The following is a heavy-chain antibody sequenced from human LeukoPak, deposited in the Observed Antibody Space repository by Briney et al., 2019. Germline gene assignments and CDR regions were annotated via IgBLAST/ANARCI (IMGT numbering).Heavy chain of an antibody. J-gene: IGHJ5*02. V-gene: IGHV1-46*01. CDR3: ARDLDSSGYPGGFDP. CDR1: GYTFTSYY. D-gene: IGHD3-22*01. Sequence: ASVKVSCKASGYTFTSYYMHWVRQAPGQGLEWMGIINPSGGSTSYAQKFQGRVTMTRDMSTSTVYMELSSLRSEDTAVYYCARDLDSSGYPGGFDPWGQGTLVTVSS. CDR2: INPSGGST.